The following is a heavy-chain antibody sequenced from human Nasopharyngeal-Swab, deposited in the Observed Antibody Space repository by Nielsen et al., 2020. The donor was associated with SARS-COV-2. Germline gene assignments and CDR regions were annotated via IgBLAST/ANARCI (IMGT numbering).Heavy chain of an antibody. V-gene: IGHV2-5*02. CDR3: VHSSGWRLDY. Sequence: WIRQPPGKALEWLALLYWDDDNRYSPSPKSRITITKDTSKNQVVLTMTNMDPVDTATYYCVHSSGWRLDYWGQGTLVTVSS. J-gene: IGHJ4*02. CDR2: LYWDDDN. D-gene: IGHD6-19*01.